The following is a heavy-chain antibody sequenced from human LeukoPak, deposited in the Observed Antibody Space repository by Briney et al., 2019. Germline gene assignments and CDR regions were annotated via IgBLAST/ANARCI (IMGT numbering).Heavy chain of an antibody. CDR2: IYTSGGT. CDR3: ARGYSTIDP. D-gene: IGHD6-13*01. V-gene: IGHV4-4*09. J-gene: IGHJ5*02. Sequence: PSETLSLTCTVSGVSISSYYWSWIRQPPGKGLEWIGYIYTSGGTNYNPSLKSRVTISADKSNNQISLKLSSVTAADTAVYYCARGYSTIDPWGQGTLVTVSS. CDR1: GVSISSYY.